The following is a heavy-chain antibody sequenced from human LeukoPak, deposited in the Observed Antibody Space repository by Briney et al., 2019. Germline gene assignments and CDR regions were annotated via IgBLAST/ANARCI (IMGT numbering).Heavy chain of an antibody. CDR3: AKARWLPLMMFDP. CDR2: ISWNSGSI. D-gene: IGHD5-18*01. CDR1: GFTFDDYA. J-gene: IGHJ5*02. V-gene: IGHV3-9*01. Sequence: PGGSLRLSCAASGFTFDDYAMHWVRQAPGKGLEWVSGISWNSGSIGYADSVKGGFTVSRDNSKNSLYLQMNSLRTEDTALYYCAKARWLPLMMFDPWGQGTLVTVSS.